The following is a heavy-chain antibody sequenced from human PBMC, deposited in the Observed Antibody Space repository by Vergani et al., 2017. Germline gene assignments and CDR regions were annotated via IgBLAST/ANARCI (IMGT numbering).Heavy chain of an antibody. CDR3: ATRIFLRRWIAIASHNYYFDY. Sequence: QVQLVQSGAEVKKPGASVKVSCKVSGYTLTELSMHWVRQAPGKGLEWMGGFDPEDGETIYAQKFQGRVTMTEDTSTDTAYMELSSLRSEDTAVYYCATRIFLRRWIAIASHNYYFDYWGQGTLVTVSS. CDR1: GYTLTELS. D-gene: IGHD4-23*01. J-gene: IGHJ4*02. CDR2: FDPEDGET. V-gene: IGHV1-24*01.